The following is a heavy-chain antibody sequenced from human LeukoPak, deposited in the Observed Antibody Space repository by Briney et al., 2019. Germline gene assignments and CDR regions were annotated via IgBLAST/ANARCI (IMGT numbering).Heavy chain of an antibody. J-gene: IGHJ4*02. Sequence: GGSLRLSCAASGFSFSSYGMHWVRQAPGKGLEWVAFIRYDGSNKYYADSVKGRFTISRDNSNNTVFLEMNSLTADDTAVYFCARDSAGNQYSSGNFDLWGQGTLVTVSS. D-gene: IGHD3-10*01. CDR3: ARDSAGNQYSSGNFDL. CDR2: IRYDGSNK. CDR1: GFSFSSYG. V-gene: IGHV3-30*02.